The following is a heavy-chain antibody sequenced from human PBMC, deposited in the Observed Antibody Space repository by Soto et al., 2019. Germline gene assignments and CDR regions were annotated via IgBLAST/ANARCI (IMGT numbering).Heavy chain of an antibody. Sequence: WGSLRLSCAASGFTFNLYALHWVRQAPGKGLEWVAVISFDGTKKYYSDSVKGRFTISRDNLKNTLYLQMNNLRVEDAALYFCAREDDYGYRYINYGLDVWVQGTTVTVSS. D-gene: IGHD4-17*01. CDR3: AREDDYGYRYINYGLDV. CDR1: GFTFNLYA. V-gene: IGHV3-30-3*01. CDR2: ISFDGTKK. J-gene: IGHJ6*02.